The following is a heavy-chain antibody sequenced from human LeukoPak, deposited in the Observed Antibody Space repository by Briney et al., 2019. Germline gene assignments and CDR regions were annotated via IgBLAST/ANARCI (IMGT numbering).Heavy chain of an antibody. Sequence: NPSETLSLTCTVSGYSISSGYFWGWMRQPPGKGLEWIGSIYQSETAHYNPSLKSRVTISVDTSKNQFSLKLSSVTAADTAVYYCARSSWDGAFDIWGQGTMVTVSS. CDR2: IYQSETA. V-gene: IGHV4-38-2*02. D-gene: IGHD6-6*01. CDR1: GYSISSGYF. J-gene: IGHJ3*02. CDR3: ARSSWDGAFDI.